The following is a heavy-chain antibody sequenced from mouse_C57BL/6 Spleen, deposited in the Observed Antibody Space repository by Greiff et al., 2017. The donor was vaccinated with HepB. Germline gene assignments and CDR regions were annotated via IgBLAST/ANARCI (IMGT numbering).Heavy chain of an antibody. CDR3: ARAGGNYVWAMDY. CDR2: IDPSDSET. V-gene: IGHV1-52*01. Sequence: QVQLQQPGAELVRPGSSVKLSCKASGYTFTSYWMHWVKQRPIQGLEWIGNIDPSDSETHYNQKFKDKATLTVDKSSSTAYMQLSSLTSEDSAVYYCARAGGNYVWAMDYWGQGTSVTVSS. D-gene: IGHD2-1*01. J-gene: IGHJ4*01. CDR1: GYTFTSYW.